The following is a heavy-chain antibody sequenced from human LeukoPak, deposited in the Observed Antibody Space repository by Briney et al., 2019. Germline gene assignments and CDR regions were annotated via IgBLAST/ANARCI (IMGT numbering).Heavy chain of an antibody. CDR3: ATSAYYDILTGYYKGDPDY. CDR2: ISSSSSYI. J-gene: IGHJ4*02. V-gene: IGHV3-21*01. D-gene: IGHD3-9*01. Sequence: PGGSLRLSCAASGFTFSSYSMNWVRQAPGEGLEWVSSISSSSSYIYYADSVKGRFTISRDNAKNSLYLQMNSLRAEDTAVYYCATSAYYDILTGYYKGDPDYWGREPWSPSPQ. CDR1: GFTFSSYS.